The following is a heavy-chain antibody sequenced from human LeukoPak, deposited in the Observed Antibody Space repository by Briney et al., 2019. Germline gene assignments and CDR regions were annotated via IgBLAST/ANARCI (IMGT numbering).Heavy chain of an antibody. J-gene: IGHJ4*02. CDR3: ARGGPYCGGDCYPV. V-gene: IGHV4-30-4*01. Sequence: SQTLSLTCTVSGGSISSGDYYWSWIRQPPGKGLEWIGYIYYSGSTYYNPSLKSRVTIPVDTSKNQFSLKLSSVTAADTAVYYCARGGPYCGGDCYPVWGQGTLVTVSS. CDR2: IYYSGST. D-gene: IGHD2-21*02. CDR1: GGSISSGDYY.